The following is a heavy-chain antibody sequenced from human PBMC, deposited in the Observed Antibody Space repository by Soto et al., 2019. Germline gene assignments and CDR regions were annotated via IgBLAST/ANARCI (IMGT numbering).Heavy chain of an antibody. CDR3: AKALGGTIFGVAKAPPLYGMDA. CDR1: GYTFTSYW. J-gene: IGHJ6*02. V-gene: IGHV5-51*01. D-gene: IGHD3-3*01. Sequence: PGESLKISCKGSGYTFTSYWIGWVRQMPGKGLEWMGIIYPGDSDTRYSPSFQGQVTISADKSISTAYLPWSNLKASDPARYYSAKALGGTIFGVAKAPPLYGMDAWGQGTTVTVSS. CDR2: IYPGDSDT.